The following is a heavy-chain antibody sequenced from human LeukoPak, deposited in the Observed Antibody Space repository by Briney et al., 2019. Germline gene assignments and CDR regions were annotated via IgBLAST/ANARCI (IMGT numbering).Heavy chain of an antibody. CDR2: IIPIFGTA. D-gene: IGHD3-3*01. CDR1: GGTFSSYA. J-gene: IGHJ4*02. V-gene: IGHV1-69*13. Sequence: ASVKVSCKASGGTFSSYAISWVRQAPGHGLEWMGGIIPIFGTANYAQKFQGRVTITADESTSTAYMELSSLRSEDTAVYYCATPPPGDYECWGVGYWGQGTLVTVSS. CDR3: ATPPPGDYECWGVGY.